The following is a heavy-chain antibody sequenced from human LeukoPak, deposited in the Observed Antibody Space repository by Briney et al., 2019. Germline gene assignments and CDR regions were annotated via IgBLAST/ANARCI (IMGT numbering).Heavy chain of an antibody. CDR1: GFTFSSYS. D-gene: IGHD5-18*01. CDR2: ISSSSSYI. CDR3: ARDPGYSYGGFDY. Sequence: GGSLRLSCAASGFTFSSYSMNWVRQAPGKGLEWVSSISSSSSYIYYADSVKGRFTISRDNAKNSLYLQMNSLRAEDTAVYYCARDPGYSYGGFDYWGQGTLVTVSS. V-gene: IGHV3-21*01. J-gene: IGHJ4*02.